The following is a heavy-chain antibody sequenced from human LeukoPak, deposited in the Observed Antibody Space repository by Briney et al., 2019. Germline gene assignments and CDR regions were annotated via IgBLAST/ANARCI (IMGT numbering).Heavy chain of an antibody. D-gene: IGHD2-2*01. J-gene: IGHJ6*03. Sequence: ASVKVSCKASGFTLTDYIHWVRQDPRQGLQWMGWIKPNSGDTDYAQKFRGRVTMTRDTSISTVYMELSSPRSDDTAVYYCARADSVPAGDYHYWYMDVWGKGTTVTVSS. CDR2: IKPNSGDT. CDR3: ARADSVPAGDYHYWYMDV. V-gene: IGHV1-2*02. CDR1: GFTLTDY.